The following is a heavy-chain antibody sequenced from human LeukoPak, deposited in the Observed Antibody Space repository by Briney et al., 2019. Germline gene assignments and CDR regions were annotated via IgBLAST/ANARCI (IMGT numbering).Heavy chain of an antibody. D-gene: IGHD3-22*01. V-gene: IGHV4-30-2*01. CDR2: IYHSGST. CDR3: AKSTYYYDTFVNAFDL. Sequence: PSETLSLTCAVSGGSISSGGYSWSWIRQPPEKGLEWIGYIYHSGSTYYNPSLKSRVTISVDRSKNQFSLKLSSVTAADTAVYYCAKSTYYYDTFVNAFDLWGQGTVVTVSS. J-gene: IGHJ3*01. CDR1: GGSISSGGYS.